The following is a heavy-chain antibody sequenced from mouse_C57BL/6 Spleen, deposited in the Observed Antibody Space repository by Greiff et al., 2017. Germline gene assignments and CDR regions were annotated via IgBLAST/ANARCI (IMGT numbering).Heavy chain of an antibody. Sequence: QVQLKESGAELAKPGASVKLSCKASGYTFTSYWMHWVKQRPGQGLEWIGYINPSSGYTKYNEKFKSKATLTVDKPSSTAYMQLSSLTSEDSAVYYCARVVHYYGSSYGWYFDVWGTGTTVTVSS. CDR1: GYTFTSYW. CDR2: INPSSGYT. D-gene: IGHD1-1*01. V-gene: IGHV1-7*01. CDR3: ARVVHYYGSSYGWYFDV. J-gene: IGHJ1*03.